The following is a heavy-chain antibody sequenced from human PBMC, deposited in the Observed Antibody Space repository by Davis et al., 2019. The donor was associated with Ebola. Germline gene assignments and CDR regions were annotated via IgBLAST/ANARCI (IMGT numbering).Heavy chain of an antibody. CDR1: GFTFSDYY. D-gene: IGHD6-19*01. V-gene: IGHV3-11*01. CDR3: ARQSVPGTSFYFYGLDV. CDR2: ISSSGSTI. Sequence: GGSLRLSCAASGFTFSDYYMSWIRQAPGKGLEWVSYISSSGSTIYYADPVRGRFTISRDNSKNTLYLQMSSLRAEDTAVYYCARQSVPGTSFYFYGLDVWGQGTTVTVSS. J-gene: IGHJ6*02.